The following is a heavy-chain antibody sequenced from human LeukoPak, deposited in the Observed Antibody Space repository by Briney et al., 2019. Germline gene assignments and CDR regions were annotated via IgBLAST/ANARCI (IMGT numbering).Heavy chain of an antibody. CDR3: AKDIRYSSGWYVLGR. CDR1: GFTFSSYG. D-gene: IGHD6-19*01. V-gene: IGHV3-30*18. J-gene: IGHJ4*02. CDR2: ISYDGSNK. Sequence: GGSLRLSCAASGFTFSSYGMHWVRQAPGKGLEWVAVISYDGSNKYYADSVKGRFTISRDNSKNTLYLQMNSLRAEDTAVYYCAKDIRYSSGWYVLGRWGQGTLVTVSS.